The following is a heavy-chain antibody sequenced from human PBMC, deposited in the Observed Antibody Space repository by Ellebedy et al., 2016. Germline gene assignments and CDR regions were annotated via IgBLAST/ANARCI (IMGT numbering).Heavy chain of an antibody. CDR3: VRGGQLDC. D-gene: IGHD5-18*01. Sequence: GGSLRLSCAGSGFVFGSYWMHWVRQAPGKGLEWVSRINSDGTSTNYADSVKGRFTISRDNGKNTLNLQMNSLRVEDTAVYYCVRGGQLDCWGQGALITVSS. CDR1: GFVFGSYW. V-gene: IGHV3-74*01. J-gene: IGHJ4*02. CDR2: INSDGTST.